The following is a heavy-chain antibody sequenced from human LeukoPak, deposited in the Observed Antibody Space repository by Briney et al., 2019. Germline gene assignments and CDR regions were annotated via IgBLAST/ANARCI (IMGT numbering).Heavy chain of an antibody. CDR3: AKPPPLVSSWFWYLDY. CDR2: ISSNGGST. V-gene: IGHV3-64*01. Sequence: GGSLRLSCAASGFTFSSYAMHWVRQAPGKGLEYVSAISSNGGSTYYANSVKGRFTISRDNSKNTLFLQMGSLRAEDTAVYYCAKPPPLVSSWFWYLDYWGQGTLVTVSS. CDR1: GFTFSSYA. D-gene: IGHD6-13*01. J-gene: IGHJ4*02.